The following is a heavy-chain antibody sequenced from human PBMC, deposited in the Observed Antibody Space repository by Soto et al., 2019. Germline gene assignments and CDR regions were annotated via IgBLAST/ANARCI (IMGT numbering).Heavy chain of an antibody. CDR1: GYTFTTYY. Sequence: ASVKVSCKASGYTFTTYYVHWVRQAPGQGLEWMGIINPSGGNSNFAQKFQGRITTTRDTSTTTVYMELRSLTFEDTAVYYCARAAGTAAGYWIDFWG. J-gene: IGHJ5*01. CDR3: ARAAGTAAGYWIDF. V-gene: IGHV1-46*03. CDR2: INPSGGNS. D-gene: IGHD6-13*01.